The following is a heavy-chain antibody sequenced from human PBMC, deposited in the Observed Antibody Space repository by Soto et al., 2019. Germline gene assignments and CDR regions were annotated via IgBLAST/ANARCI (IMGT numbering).Heavy chain of an antibody. Sequence: PSETLSLTCTVSGGSVSRSYYYWGWIRQPPGKGLEWIASIYHSGSTYYNPSLKRRATISFDTSKNQISLKLSSVTAADTAVYYCARRYVGIILAFDIGGQGSMVTVSS. CDR2: IYHSGST. CDR3: ARRYVGIILAFDI. D-gene: IGHD2-2*01. CDR1: GGSVSRSYYY. V-gene: IGHV4-39*01. J-gene: IGHJ3*02.